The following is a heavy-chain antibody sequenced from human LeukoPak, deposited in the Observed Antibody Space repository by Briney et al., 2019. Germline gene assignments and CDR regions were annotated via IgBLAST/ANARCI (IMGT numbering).Heavy chain of an antibody. Sequence: PGGSLRLSCAASGFTFSDYGMHWVRQAPGKGLEWVAFIRNDGSYEYYPDSVKGRFTISRDNSRNALFLQMNSLRAEDTAVYYCAKHSSSWRFDYWGQGTLVTVSS. CDR2: IRNDGSYE. CDR1: GFTFSDYG. J-gene: IGHJ4*02. CDR3: AKHSSSWRFDY. V-gene: IGHV3-30*02. D-gene: IGHD6-13*01.